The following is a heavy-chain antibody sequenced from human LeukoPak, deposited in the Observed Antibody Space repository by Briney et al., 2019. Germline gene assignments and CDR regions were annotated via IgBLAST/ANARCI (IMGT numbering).Heavy chain of an antibody. Sequence: SETLSLTCTVSGGSISSGGYYWSWIRQHPGKGLEWIGYIYYSGSTYYNPSLKSRVTISVDTSKNQFSLKLSSVTAADTAVYCCARVRTDSSGYYYFDYWGQGTLVTVSS. CDR1: GGSISSGGYY. CDR2: IYYSGST. J-gene: IGHJ4*02. D-gene: IGHD3-22*01. V-gene: IGHV4-30-4*08. CDR3: ARVRTDSSGYYYFDY.